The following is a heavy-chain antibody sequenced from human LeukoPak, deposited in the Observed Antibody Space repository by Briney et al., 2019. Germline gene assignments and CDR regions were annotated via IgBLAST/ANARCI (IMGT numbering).Heavy chain of an antibody. CDR2: ISSSSSYT. CDR3: AKDMYYDSSGPVFDY. CDR1: GFTFSSYS. V-gene: IGHV3-21*04. J-gene: IGHJ4*02. D-gene: IGHD3-22*01. Sequence: GGSLRLSCAASGFTFSSYSMNWVRQAPGKGLEWVSSISSSSSYTYYADSVKGRFTISRDTSKNTLYLQMDSPRAEDTAVYYCAKDMYYDSSGPVFDYWGQGTLVTVSS.